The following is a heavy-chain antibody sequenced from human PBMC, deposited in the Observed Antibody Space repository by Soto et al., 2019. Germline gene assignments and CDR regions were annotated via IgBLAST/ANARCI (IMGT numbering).Heavy chain of an antibody. CDR1: GFTVISNY. Sequence: GGSLRLSCAASGFTVISNYMSWVRQAPGKGLEWVSVIYSGGSTYYADSVKGRFTISRDNSKNTLYLQMNSLRAEDTAVYYCARVIWRGGILGYYYGMDVWGQGTTVTVSS. J-gene: IGHJ6*02. V-gene: IGHV3-53*01. CDR2: IYSGGST. D-gene: IGHD1-26*01. CDR3: ARVIWRGGILGYYYGMDV.